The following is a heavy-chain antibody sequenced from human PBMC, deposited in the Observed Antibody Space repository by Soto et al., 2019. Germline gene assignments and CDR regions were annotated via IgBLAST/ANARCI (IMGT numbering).Heavy chain of an antibody. V-gene: IGHV3-48*02. J-gene: IGHJ5*02. Sequence: PGGSLRLSCVDSGFSMYDYGMNWVRQAPGKGLEWVSYISSSSSVIYYADSVKGRFTIYRDNAKNSVYLQMNRVRDEDTAVYYCARDFLSGKPWGQGTLVTVSS. CDR2: ISSSSSVI. CDR3: ARDFLSGKP. D-gene: IGHD3-10*01. CDR1: GFSMYDYG.